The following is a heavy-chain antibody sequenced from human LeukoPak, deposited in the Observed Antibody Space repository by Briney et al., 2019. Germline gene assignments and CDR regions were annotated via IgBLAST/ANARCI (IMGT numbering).Heavy chain of an antibody. Sequence: GASVKVSCKASGYTFTSYGISWVRQAPGQGLEWMGWISAYNGNTNYAQKLQGRVTMTTDTSTSTAYMELRSPRSDDTAVYYCARDRGTVVTLEYFDYWGQGTLVTVSS. CDR3: ARDRGTVVTLEYFDY. D-gene: IGHD4-23*01. J-gene: IGHJ4*02. CDR2: ISAYNGNT. V-gene: IGHV1-18*01. CDR1: GYTFTSYG.